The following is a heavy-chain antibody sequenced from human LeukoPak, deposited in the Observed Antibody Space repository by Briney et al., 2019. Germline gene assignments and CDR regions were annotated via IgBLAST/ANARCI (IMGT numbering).Heavy chain of an antibody. CDR3: ARGLVGATVPFDY. Sequence: SETLSLTCAVYGGSFSGYYWSWIRQPPGKGLEWIGEINHSGSTNYNPSLKSRVTISVDTSKNQFSLKLSSVTAADTAVYCCARGLVGATVPFDYWGQGTLVTVSS. D-gene: IGHD1-26*01. CDR2: INHSGST. CDR1: GGSFSGYY. J-gene: IGHJ4*02. V-gene: IGHV4-34*01.